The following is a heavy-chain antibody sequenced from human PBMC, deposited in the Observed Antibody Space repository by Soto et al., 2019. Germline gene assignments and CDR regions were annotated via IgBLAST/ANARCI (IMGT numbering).Heavy chain of an antibody. CDR3: ARDKITGLFDY. D-gene: IGHD2-8*02. CDR1: GYTFTSYD. J-gene: IGHJ4*02. Sequence: ASVKVSXKASGYTFTSYDINWVRQATGQGLEWMGWMNPNSGNTGYAQKFQGRVTITRDTSASTAYMELSSLRSEDTAVYYCARDKITGLFDYWGQGTLVTVSS. V-gene: IGHV1-8*01. CDR2: MNPNSGNT.